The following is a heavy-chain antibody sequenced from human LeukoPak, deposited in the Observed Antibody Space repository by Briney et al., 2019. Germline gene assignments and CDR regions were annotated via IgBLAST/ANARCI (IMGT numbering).Heavy chain of an antibody. Sequence: GGSLRLSCAASGFTFSSYGMHWVRQAPGKGLEWVSAISGSGGSTYYADSVKGRFTISRDNSKNTLYLQMNSLRAEDTAVYYCAKSPYCSGGSCYSVTGYFDYWGQGTLVTVSS. CDR3: AKSPYCSGGSCYSVTGYFDY. D-gene: IGHD2-15*01. CDR2: ISGSGGST. V-gene: IGHV3-23*01. J-gene: IGHJ4*02. CDR1: GFTFSSYG.